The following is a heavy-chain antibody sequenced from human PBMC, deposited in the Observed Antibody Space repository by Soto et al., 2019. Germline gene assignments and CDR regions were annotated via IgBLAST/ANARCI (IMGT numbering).Heavy chain of an antibody. CDR1: GFILNNYA. CDR2: IGGTDGDSDGVP. V-gene: IGHV3-23*01. D-gene: IGHD7-27*01. Sequence: VQRLEAGGDLVQPGGCLRLSCVASGFILNNYALCCVRQAPGTGLEWVSTIGGTDGDSDGVPWYQDSVKGRLTISRDSSAHTMILQMDKVRAEDSALYYCVKRGRNWGAFDFWGQGTTVVVSS. CDR3: VKRGRNWGAFDF. J-gene: IGHJ3*01.